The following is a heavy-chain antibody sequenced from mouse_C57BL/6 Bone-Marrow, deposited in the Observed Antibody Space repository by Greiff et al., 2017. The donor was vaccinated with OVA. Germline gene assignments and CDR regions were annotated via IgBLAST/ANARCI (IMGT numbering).Heavy chain of an antibody. CDR3: ARDGFPYAMDY. V-gene: IGHV1-64*01. CDR2: IHPNSGTT. J-gene: IGHJ4*01. Sequence: QVQLKQPGAELVKPGASVKLSCKASGYTFTSYWMHWVKQRPGQGLEWIGMIHPNSGTTSYNQKFKGKATLTVDQSSSTAYMQLNSLTSEDSAVYYCARDGFPYAMDYWGQGTSVTVSS. D-gene: IGHD2-3*01. CDR1: GYTFTSYW.